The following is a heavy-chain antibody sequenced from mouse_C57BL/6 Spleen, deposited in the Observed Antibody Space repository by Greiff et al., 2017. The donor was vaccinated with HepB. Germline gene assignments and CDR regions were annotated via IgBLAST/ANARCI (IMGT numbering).Heavy chain of an antibody. CDR2: IYPGDGDT. CDR3: ARERSTVVANNYAMDY. V-gene: IGHV1-82*01. Sequence: QVQLKESGPELVKPGASVKISCKASGYAFSSSWMNWVKQRPGKGLEWIGRIYPGDGDTNYNGKFKGKATLTADKSSSTAYMQLSSLTSEDSAVYFCARERSTVVANNYAMDYWGQGTSVTVSS. D-gene: IGHD1-1*01. J-gene: IGHJ4*01. CDR1: GYAFSSSW.